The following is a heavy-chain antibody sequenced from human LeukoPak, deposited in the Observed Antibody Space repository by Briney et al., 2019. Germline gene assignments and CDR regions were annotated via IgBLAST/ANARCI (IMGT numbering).Heavy chain of an antibody. CDR3: ARDDYLDFIDY. D-gene: IGHD4-11*01. Sequence: SETLSLTCTVSGGSISSYYWSWIRQPPGKGLEWIGYIYYSRSTNYNPSLKSRVTISVDTSKNQFSLKLSSVTAADTAVYYCARDDYLDFIDYWGQGTLVTVSS. CDR1: GGSISSYY. CDR2: IYYSRST. V-gene: IGHV4-59*12. J-gene: IGHJ4*02.